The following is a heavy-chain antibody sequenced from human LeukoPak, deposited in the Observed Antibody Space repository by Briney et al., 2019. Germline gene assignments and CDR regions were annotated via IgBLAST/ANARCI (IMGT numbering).Heavy chain of an antibody. V-gene: IGHV3-33*06. D-gene: IGHD5-12*01. CDR3: AKSYNGYESKPDY. CDR1: GFTFSSYG. CDR2: IWYDGSNK. Sequence: GGSLRLSCVASGFTFSSYGMHWVRQVPGKGLEWVALIWYDGSNKYYSDSVKGRFTISRDNSKNTLYLQMNSLRAEDTAVYYCAKSYNGYESKPDYWGRGTLVTVSS. J-gene: IGHJ4*02.